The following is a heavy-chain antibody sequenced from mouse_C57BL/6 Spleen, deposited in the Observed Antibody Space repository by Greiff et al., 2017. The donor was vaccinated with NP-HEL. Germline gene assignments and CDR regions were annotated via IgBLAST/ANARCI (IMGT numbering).Heavy chain of an antibody. V-gene: IGHV1-19*01. CDR2: INPYNGGT. CDR1: GYTFTDYY. CDR3: ARYGAYYYGSSYPYWYFDV. Sequence: VQLQQSGPVLVKPGASVKMSCKASGYTFTDYYMNWVKQSHGKSLEWIGVINPYNGGTSYNQKFKGKATLTVDKSSSTDYMELNSLTSEDSAVYYCARYGAYYYGSSYPYWYFDVWGTGTTVTVSS. J-gene: IGHJ1*03. D-gene: IGHD1-1*01.